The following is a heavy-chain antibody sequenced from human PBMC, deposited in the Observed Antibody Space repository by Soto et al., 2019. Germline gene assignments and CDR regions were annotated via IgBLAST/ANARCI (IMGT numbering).Heavy chain of an antibody. J-gene: IGHJ6*01. D-gene: IGHD6-13*01. CDR1: GGSISSSSYY. CDR3: ARDKGDSSWYYYYGMDV. V-gene: IGHV4-39*07. Sequence: SETLYLTCTVSGGSISSSSYYWGWIRQPPGKGLEWIGSIYYSGSTYYNPSLKRRVTISVDTSKNQFSLKLSSVTAADTAVYYCARDKGDSSWYYYYGMDVWGQGTTVTVSS. CDR2: IYYSGST.